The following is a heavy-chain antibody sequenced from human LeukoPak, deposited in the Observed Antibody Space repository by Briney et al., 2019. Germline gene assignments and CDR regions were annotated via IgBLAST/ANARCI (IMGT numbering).Heavy chain of an antibody. CDR2: FDPEDGET. Sequence: ASVKVSCKVSGYTLTELSMHWVRQAPGKGLEWMGGFDPEDGETIYAQKFQGRVTVTEDTSTDTAYMELSSLRSEDTAVYYCATEMVRGVFGNWFDPWGQGTLVTVSS. CDR1: GYTLTELS. J-gene: IGHJ5*02. V-gene: IGHV1-24*01. CDR3: ATEMVRGVFGNWFDP. D-gene: IGHD3-10*01.